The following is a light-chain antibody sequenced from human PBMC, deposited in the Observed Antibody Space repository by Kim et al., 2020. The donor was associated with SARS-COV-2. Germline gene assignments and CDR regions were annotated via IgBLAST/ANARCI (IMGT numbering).Light chain of an antibody. J-gene: IGLJ1*01. CDR3: QTWGTDISYV. Sequence: QLVLTQSPSASASLGASVKLTCTLSSGHSSYAIAWHQQQPEKGPRYLMKVNSDGSHIKGDGIPDRFSGSSSGAERYLTISSLQSEDEADYYCQTWGTDISYVFGTATKVTVL. V-gene: IGLV4-69*01. CDR2: VNSDGSH. CDR1: SGHSSYA.